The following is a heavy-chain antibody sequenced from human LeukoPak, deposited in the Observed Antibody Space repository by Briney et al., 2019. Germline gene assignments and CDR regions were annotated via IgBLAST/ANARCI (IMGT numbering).Heavy chain of an antibody. Sequence: SETLSLTCTVSGGSISPYYWSWVRQSPGKGLEWIAYIFYSGSTNYNPSLKSRVTISLDTSKKQFPLRLSSVTAADTAVYYCARERVGGNYADYWGQGILVTVSS. CDR2: IFYSGST. V-gene: IGHV4-59*01. CDR3: ARERVGGNYADY. CDR1: GGSISPYY. D-gene: IGHD4-23*01. J-gene: IGHJ4*02.